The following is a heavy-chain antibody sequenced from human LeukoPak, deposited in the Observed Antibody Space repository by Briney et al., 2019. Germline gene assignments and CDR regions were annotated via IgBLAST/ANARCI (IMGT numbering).Heavy chain of an antibody. D-gene: IGHD6-13*01. CDR3: ASNLGN. CDR2: IYSSGST. J-gene: IGHJ4*02. V-gene: IGHV4-4*09. Sequence: SETLSLTCTVSGGFISSYYWSSIRQPPGKGLEWIGYIYSSGSTDYNPSLKSRVTISVDTSKNQFSLKLSSVTAADTAVYYCASNLGNWGQGTLVTVSS. CDR1: GGFISSYY.